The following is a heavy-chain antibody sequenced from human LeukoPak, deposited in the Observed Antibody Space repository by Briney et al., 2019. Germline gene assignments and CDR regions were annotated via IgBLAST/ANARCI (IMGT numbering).Heavy chain of an antibody. D-gene: IGHD1-26*01. CDR1: GGSISSSSYY. CDR2: IYYSGST. CDR3: ARAFGVSGGPFYYMDV. Sequence: SETLSLTCTVSGGSISSSSYYWGWIRQPPGKGLEWIGSIYYSGSTYYNPSLKSRVTISVDTSKNQFSLKLSSVTAADTAVYYCARAFGVSGGPFYYMDVWGKGTTVTVSS. V-gene: IGHV4-39*07. J-gene: IGHJ6*03.